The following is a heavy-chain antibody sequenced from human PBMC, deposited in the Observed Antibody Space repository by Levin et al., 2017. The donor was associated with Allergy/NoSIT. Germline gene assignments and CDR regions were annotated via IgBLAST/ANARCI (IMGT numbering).Heavy chain of an antibody. CDR2: IYHSGST. Sequence: GSLRLSCAVSGYSISSGYYWGWIRQPPGKGLEWIGSIYHSGSTYYNPSLKSRVTISVDTSKNQFSLKLSSVTAADTAVYYCAREGGYSGYDYGSFDYWGQGTLVTVSS. J-gene: IGHJ4*02. CDR3: AREGGYSGYDYGSFDY. V-gene: IGHV4-38-2*02. CDR1: GYSISSGYY. D-gene: IGHD5-12*01.